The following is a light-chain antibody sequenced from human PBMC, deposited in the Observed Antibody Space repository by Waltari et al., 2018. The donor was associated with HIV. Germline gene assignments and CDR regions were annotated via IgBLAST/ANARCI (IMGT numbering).Light chain of an antibody. Sequence: LPVLTPPPSASALLGASIKLTCTLSSEHITYTIAWYQQTPGRSPQYIMKLKSDCRRFKGDGIPDRFMGSSAGAERYLTISNLQSDDEGEYHCGESHTIDGQVAWVFGGGTKLTVL. CDR3: GESHTIDGQVAWV. CDR2: LKSDCRR. V-gene: IGLV4-3*01. CDR1: SEHITYT. J-gene: IGLJ3*02.